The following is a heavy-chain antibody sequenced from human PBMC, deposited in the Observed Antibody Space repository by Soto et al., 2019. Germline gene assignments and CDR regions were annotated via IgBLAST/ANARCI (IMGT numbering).Heavy chain of an antibody. CDR3: ARLGDGYNRY. J-gene: IGHJ4*02. Sequence: SETLSLTCTVSGGSISSYYWSWIRQPPGKGLEWIGYIYYSGSTNCNPSLKSRVTISVDTSKNQFSLKLSSVTAADTAVYYCARLGDGYNRYWGQGTLVTVSS. CDR1: GGSISSYY. D-gene: IGHD5-12*01. CDR2: IYYSGST. V-gene: IGHV4-59*01.